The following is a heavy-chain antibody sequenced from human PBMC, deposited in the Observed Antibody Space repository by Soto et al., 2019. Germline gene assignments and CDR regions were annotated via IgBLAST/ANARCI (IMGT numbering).Heavy chain of an antibody. D-gene: IGHD1-26*01. CDR3: AKRRGVGLTRSSFDY. J-gene: IGHJ4*02. CDR2: IDPSGGDT. Sequence: QVQLVQSGAEVRKPGASVKVSCKASGYTFNRHYIQWVRQAPGQGLEWMGMIDPSGGDTNYAKKFQRRATLTSDTSTSTVYMELSSLRSEDTAVYYCAKRRGVGLTRSSFDYWGPGTLVIVSS. V-gene: IGHV1-46*02. CDR1: GYTFNRHY.